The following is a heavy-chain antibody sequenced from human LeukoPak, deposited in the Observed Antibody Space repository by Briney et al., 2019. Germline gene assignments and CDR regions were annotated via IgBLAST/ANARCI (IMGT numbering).Heavy chain of an antibody. CDR2: ISSSGSTI. Sequence: GGSLRLSCAASGFTFSSYEMNWVRQAPGKGLEWVSYISSSGSTIYYADSVKGRFTISRDNAKNSLYLQMNSLKTEDTAVYYCTSGYFIGWYFFDYWGQGTLVTVSS. V-gene: IGHV3-48*03. D-gene: IGHD6-19*01. J-gene: IGHJ4*02. CDR3: TSGYFIGWYFFDY. CDR1: GFTFSSYE.